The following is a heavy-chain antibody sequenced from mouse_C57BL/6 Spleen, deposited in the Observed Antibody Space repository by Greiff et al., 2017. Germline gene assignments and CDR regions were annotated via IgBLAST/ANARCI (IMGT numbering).Heavy chain of an antibody. J-gene: IGHJ3*01. CDR2: INPSTGGT. Sequence: EVQLVESGPELVKPGASVKISCKASGYSFTGYYMHWVKQSTEKSLEWIGVINPSTGGTSYNQKFKGKATLTVDKSSSTSYMQRKSLTSEDSAVYYSARDPPYWCFSDWGQGTLVTVSA. CDR3: ARDPPYWCFSD. CDR1: GYSFTGYY. D-gene: IGHD6-2*01. V-gene: IGHV1-43*01.